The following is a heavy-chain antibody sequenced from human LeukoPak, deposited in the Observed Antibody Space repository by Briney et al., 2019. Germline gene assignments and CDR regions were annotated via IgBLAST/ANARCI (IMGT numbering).Heavy chain of an antibody. D-gene: IGHD3-3*01. CDR2: IYYSGST. CDR1: GGSISSGGYY. CDR3: ARGQSDFWSGYYPNYYYYYYMDV. V-gene: IGHV4-31*03. J-gene: IGHJ6*03. Sequence: SQTLSLTRTVSGGSISSGGYYWSWIRQHPGKGLEWIGYIYYSGSTYYNPSLKSRVTISVDTSKIQFSLKLSSVTAADTAVYYCARGQSDFWSGYYPNYYYYYYMDVWGKGTTVTVSS.